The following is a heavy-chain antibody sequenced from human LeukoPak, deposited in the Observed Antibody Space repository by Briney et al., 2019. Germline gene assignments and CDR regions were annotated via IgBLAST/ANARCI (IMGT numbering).Heavy chain of an antibody. Sequence: TGGSLRLSCAASGFTFSRYAFHWVRQAPGKGLEWVAVISSDGNDKKFADSVKGRFTISRDNSKNTLYLQMNSLRAEDTAVYYCAKDDDYGDYYYYYGMDVWGQGTTVTVSS. CDR1: GFTFSRYA. J-gene: IGHJ6*02. CDR2: ISSDGNDK. D-gene: IGHD4-17*01. CDR3: AKDDDYGDYYYYYGMDV. V-gene: IGHV3-30*18.